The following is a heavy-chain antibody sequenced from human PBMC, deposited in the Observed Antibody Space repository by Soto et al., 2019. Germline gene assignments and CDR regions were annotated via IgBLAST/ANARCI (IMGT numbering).Heavy chain of an antibody. CDR1: GFTFSSYA. V-gene: IGHV3-23*01. CDR2: VTGNGAKT. J-gene: IGHJ3*02. CDR3: AKPRNTLTTLHALDI. D-gene: IGHD4-17*01. Sequence: PGGSLRLSCATSGFTFSSYAMNWVRRAPGKGLEWVSSVTGNGAKTYYADSVKGRFIISRDNSKNTVYVQMNSLGAEDTAVYYCAKPRNTLTTLHALDIWGQGTVVTVSS.